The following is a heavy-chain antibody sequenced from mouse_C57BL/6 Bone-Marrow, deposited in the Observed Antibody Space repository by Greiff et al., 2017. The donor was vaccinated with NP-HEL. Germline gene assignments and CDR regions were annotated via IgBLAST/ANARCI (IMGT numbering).Heavy chain of an antibody. CDR1: GYTFTSYG. D-gene: IGHD1-1*01. J-gene: IGHJ4*01. CDR2: IYPRSGNT. V-gene: IGHV1-81*01. CDR3: ARSPYYYGSSYGGNAMDY. Sequence: VKLVESGAELARPGASVKLSCKASGYTFTSYGISWVKQRTGQGLEWIGEIYPRSGNTYYNEKFKGKATLTADKSSSTAYMELRSLTSEDSAVYFCARSPYYYGSSYGGNAMDYWGQGTSVTVSS.